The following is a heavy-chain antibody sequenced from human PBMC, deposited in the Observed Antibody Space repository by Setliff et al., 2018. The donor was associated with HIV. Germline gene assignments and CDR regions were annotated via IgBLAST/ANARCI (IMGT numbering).Heavy chain of an antibody. CDR3: AKGAGGGTYVSDYYYMDV. D-gene: IGHD1-26*01. Sequence: GGSLRLSCAASGFRFGHYVMHWVRQPPGKGLEWVSGISWSSGGVGYADSVKGRFTVSRDNAKNSLYLQMNSLRAEDMALYYCAKGAGGGTYVSDYYYMDVWGKGTTGTVSS. CDR2: ISWSSGGV. CDR1: GFRFGHYV. J-gene: IGHJ6*03. V-gene: IGHV3-9*03.